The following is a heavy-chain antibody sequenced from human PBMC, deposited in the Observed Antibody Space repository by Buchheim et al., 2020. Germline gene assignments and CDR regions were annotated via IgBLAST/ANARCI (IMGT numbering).Heavy chain of an antibody. Sequence: QVQLVESGGGVVQPGRSLRLSCVASGFSFSNYGMYWVRQAPGKGLEWVAVIWNDGSNHYYAESVKGRFTVSRDNSKNTLSLQMNSLRAEDTAVYYCARDLVRVDSSDWYSSSYFFDYWGQGTL. CDR1: GFSFSNYG. V-gene: IGHV3-33*01. J-gene: IGHJ4*02. CDR3: ARDLVRVDSSDWYSSSYFFDY. D-gene: IGHD6-19*01. CDR2: IWNDGSNH.